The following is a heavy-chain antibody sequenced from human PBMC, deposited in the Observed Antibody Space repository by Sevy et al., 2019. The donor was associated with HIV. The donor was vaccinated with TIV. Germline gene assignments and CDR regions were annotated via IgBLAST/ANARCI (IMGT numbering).Heavy chain of an antibody. CDR3: AKLGFYYDSSAYDYFDY. CDR2: IKQDGSEK. D-gene: IGHD3-22*01. J-gene: IGHJ4*02. CDR1: GFTFSDYW. Sequence: GGSLRLSCAASGFTFSDYWMNWVRQAPGKGLEWVANIKQDGSEKYYVDSVKGRFTISRGNAKDSLYLQMNSLRVEDTAEYSCAKLGFYYDSSAYDYFDYWGQGTLVTVSS. V-gene: IGHV3-7*01.